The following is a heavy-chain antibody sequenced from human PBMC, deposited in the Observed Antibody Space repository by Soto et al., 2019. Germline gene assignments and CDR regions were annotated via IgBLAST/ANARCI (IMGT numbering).Heavy chain of an antibody. CDR3: ARDIL. V-gene: IGHV3-53*01. J-gene: IGHJ4*02. Sequence: GGSLRLSCAASGFTVSNTYMNWVRQAPGRGLEWVSVIRSGGTTDYADSVKGRFTISRDNSKNTLYLQMNSLRVEDTAVYYCARDILWGPGTLVTVSS. CDR2: IRSGGTT. CDR1: GFTVSNTY. D-gene: IGHD3-9*01.